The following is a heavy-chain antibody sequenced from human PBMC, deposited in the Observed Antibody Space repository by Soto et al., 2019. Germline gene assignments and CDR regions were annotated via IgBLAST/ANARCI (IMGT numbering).Heavy chain of an antibody. CDR1: GGSFRDYY. J-gene: IGHJ3*02. CDR3: ARGDWDIAVVPAATQRKRDAFDI. D-gene: IGHD2-2*01. V-gene: IGHV4-34*01. Sequence: PSETLSLTCAVYGGSFRDYYWNWIRQPPGKGLEWIGEINQSGRTNYNPSLKSRVTISVDTSNNQFSLKLSSVTAADTAVFYCARGDWDIAVVPAATQRKRDAFDIWGQGTVVTVSS. CDR2: INQSGRT.